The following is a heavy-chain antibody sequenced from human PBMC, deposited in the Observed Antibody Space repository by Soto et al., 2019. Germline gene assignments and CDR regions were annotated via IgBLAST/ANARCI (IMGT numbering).Heavy chain of an antibody. CDR3: ARDGTGGALAGY. V-gene: IGHV3-48*01. CDR2: ISSSGNNM. Sequence: GGSLRLSCAASGFTFSGYSMNWVRQAPGKGLEWVSHISSSGNNMYYADSVKGRFTVSRDNAKNSLFLQMNSLRGEDTAVYYCARDGTGGALAGYWGQGTLVTVSS. CDR1: GFTFSGYS. D-gene: IGHD6-19*01. J-gene: IGHJ4*02.